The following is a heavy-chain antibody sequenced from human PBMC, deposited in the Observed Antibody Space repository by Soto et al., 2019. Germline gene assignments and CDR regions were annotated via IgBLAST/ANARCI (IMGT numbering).Heavy chain of an antibody. CDR1: GFTFSSSA. CDR3: AKCSVGTVRTSGWCNWFDP. Sequence: EVRLLESGGGLAQPGGSRRLSCAASGFTFSSSAMNWVRQAPGKGLEWVSSIRVGGGDTFYADSVRGRFTVSRDISRNTLYLQMNSLRAEDTAIYYCAKCSVGTVRTSGWCNWFDPWGQGTLVTVSP. D-gene: IGHD6-19*01. V-gene: IGHV3-23*01. CDR2: IRVGGGDT. J-gene: IGHJ5*02.